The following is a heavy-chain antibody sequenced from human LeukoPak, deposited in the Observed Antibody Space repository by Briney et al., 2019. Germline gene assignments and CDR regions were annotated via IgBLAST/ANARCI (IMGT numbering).Heavy chain of an antibody. Sequence: SETLSLTCTVSGGSISSYYWSWIRQPPGKGLEWIGYIYYSGSTNYNPSLKSRVTISVDTSKNQFSLKLSSVTAADTAVYYCAGIKELFYRGDGRGQFDPWGQGTLVTVSS. CDR1: GGSISSYY. V-gene: IGHV4-59*08. CDR2: IYYSGST. CDR3: AGIKELFYRGDGRGQFDP. J-gene: IGHJ5*02. D-gene: IGHD1-26*01.